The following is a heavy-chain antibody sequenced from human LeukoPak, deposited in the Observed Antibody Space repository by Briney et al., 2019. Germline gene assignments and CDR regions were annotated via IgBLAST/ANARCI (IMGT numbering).Heavy chain of an antibody. CDR3: ARAPPRSFDY. V-gene: IGHV4-4*02. Sequence: SGTLSLTCAVSGDSLSSNNWWRWVRQPPGKGLEWIGEIHHDGSTNYSPSLKSRVTTSLDKSKNQFSLKLSSVTAADTAVYYCARAPPRSFDYWGQGTLVTVSS. CDR2: IHHDGST. CDR1: GDSLSSNNW. J-gene: IGHJ4*02.